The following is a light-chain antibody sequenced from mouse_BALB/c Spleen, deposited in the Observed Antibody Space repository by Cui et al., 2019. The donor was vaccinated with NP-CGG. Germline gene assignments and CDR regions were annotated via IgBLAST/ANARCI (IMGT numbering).Light chain of an antibody. Sequence: QAFVTQQYALPTSPGETVSLTCRSSARAVPPTNHTDWVQEKPDHLFTVLMGGTNNRLPGVPARFSGYLIGNRAALTITGAQTGKEAIYFGAQWYSNHWVFGGGTKLTVL. CDR2: GTN. J-gene: IGLJ1*01. CDR1: ARAVPPTNH. CDR3: AQWYSNHWV. V-gene: IGLV1*01.